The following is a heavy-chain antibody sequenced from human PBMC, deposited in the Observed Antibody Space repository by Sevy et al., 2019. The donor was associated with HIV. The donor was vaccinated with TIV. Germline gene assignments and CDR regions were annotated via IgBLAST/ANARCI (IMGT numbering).Heavy chain of an antibody. CDR3: ATHAGIAAAGRVFDY. J-gene: IGHJ4*02. V-gene: IGHV3-72*01. D-gene: IGHD6-13*01. CDR2: IRNRADSYTT. CDR1: GFTFSDHY. Sequence: GGSLRLSCAASGFTFSDHYMEWVRQAPGKGLEWVGRIRNRADSYTTEYAASGKGRFTISRDDSKNSLYLLMNSLKTEDPAVYYCATHAGIAAAGRVFDYWGQGTLVTVSS.